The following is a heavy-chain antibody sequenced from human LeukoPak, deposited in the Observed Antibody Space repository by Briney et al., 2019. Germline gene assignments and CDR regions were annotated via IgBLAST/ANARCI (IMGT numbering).Heavy chain of an antibody. CDR3: ARSYRYSGWKYFDY. Sequence: GGPLRLSCAASGFTFNKYSFHWVRQAPGKGLEWVAVISDDGNNKYYVDSVKGRFTISRDNSKNTLYLQMNGLRTEDTAMYFCARSYRYSGWKYFDYWGQGTLVTVSS. J-gene: IGHJ4*02. CDR2: ISDDGNNK. CDR1: GFTFNKYS. D-gene: IGHD5-12*01. V-gene: IGHV3-30-3*01.